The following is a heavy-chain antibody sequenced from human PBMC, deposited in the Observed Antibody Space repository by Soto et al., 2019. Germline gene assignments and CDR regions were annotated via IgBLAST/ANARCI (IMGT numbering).Heavy chain of an antibody. CDR3: AKESITMVRGAVEPLDAFDI. D-gene: IGHD3-10*01. Sequence: GGSLRLSCAASGFTFSSYGMHWVRQAPGKGLEWVAVISYDGSNKYYADSVKGRFTISRDNSKNTLYLQMNSLRAEDTAVYYCAKESITMVRGAVEPLDAFDIWGQGTMVTVSS. CDR1: GFTFSSYG. V-gene: IGHV3-30*18. J-gene: IGHJ3*02. CDR2: ISYDGSNK.